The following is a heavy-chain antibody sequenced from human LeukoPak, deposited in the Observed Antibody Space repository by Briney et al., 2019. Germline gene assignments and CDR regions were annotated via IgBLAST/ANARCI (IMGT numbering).Heavy chain of an antibody. J-gene: IGHJ4*02. CDR3: AKMVREFYTISYYFDY. D-gene: IGHD2-8*01. V-gene: IGHV3-23*01. CDR1: GFTFSSYG. CDR2: ISGSGAGT. Sequence: GGSLRLSCAASGFTFSSYGIHWVRQAPGKGLEWVSGISGSGAGTYYADSVKGRFTISRDNSKNTLYLQMNSLRAEDTAVYYCAKMVREFYTISYYFDYWGQGTLVTVSS.